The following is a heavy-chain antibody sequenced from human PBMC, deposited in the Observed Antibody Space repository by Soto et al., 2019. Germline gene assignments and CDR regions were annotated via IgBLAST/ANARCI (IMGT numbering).Heavy chain of an antibody. CDR3: ARDPIVRGVVGWYFDL. D-gene: IGHD3-10*01. CDR2: IHNSGTT. J-gene: IGHJ2*01. CDR1: GGSISRSVYY. Sequence: QVQLQESGPGLVKPSQTLSLTCAVSGGSISRSVYYCNWIRQHPGKGLEWIGYIHNSGTTYYNPSLKSRLTFSVATSKNHCSLKLNSVTTADTAVYYCARDPIVRGVVGWYFDLWGRGTLVTVSS. V-gene: IGHV4-31*11.